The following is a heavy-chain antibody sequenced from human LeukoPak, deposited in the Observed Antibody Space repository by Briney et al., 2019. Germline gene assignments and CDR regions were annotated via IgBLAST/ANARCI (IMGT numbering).Heavy chain of an antibody. CDR2: IYHSGST. V-gene: IGHV4-30-2*01. D-gene: IGHD2-2*01. Sequence: SQTLSLTCTVSGGSISSGGYYWSWIRQPPGKGLEWIGYIYHSGSTYYNPSLKSRVTISVDRSKNQFSLKLSSVTAADTAVYYCARDQSTQAGWFDPWGQGTLVTVSS. CDR3: ARDQSTQAGWFDP. J-gene: IGHJ5*02. CDR1: GGSISSGGYY.